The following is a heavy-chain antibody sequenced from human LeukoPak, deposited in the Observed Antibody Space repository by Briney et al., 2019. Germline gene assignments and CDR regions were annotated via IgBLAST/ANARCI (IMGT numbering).Heavy chain of an antibody. CDR1: GFTFSSYG. V-gene: IGHV3-30*18. CDR3: AKPGPFDY. J-gene: IGHJ4*02. D-gene: IGHD1-14*01. CDR2: ISYDGSNK. Sequence: PGGSLRLSCAASGFTFSSYGMHWVRQAPGKGLEWVAVISYDGSNKYYADSVKGRFTISRDNSKNTLYLQMNSLRAEDTAVYYCAKPGPFDYWGQGTLVTVSS.